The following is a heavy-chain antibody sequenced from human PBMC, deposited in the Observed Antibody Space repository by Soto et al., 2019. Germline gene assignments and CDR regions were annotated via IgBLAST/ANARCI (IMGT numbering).Heavy chain of an antibody. J-gene: IGHJ4*02. CDR2: IYYSGST. Sequence: SETLSLTCTVSGGSISSSSYYWGWIRQPPGKGLEWIGSIYYSGSTYYNPSLKSRVTISVDTSKNQFSLKLSSVTAADTAVYYCARHGLKLSGNLADYWGQGTLVTVSS. D-gene: IGHD3-10*01. CDR1: GGSISSSSYY. CDR3: ARHGLKLSGNLADY. V-gene: IGHV4-39*01.